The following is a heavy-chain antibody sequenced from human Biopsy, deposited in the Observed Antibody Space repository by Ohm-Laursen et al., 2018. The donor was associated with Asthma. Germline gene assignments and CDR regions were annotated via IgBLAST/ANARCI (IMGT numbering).Heavy chain of an antibody. CDR1: GDAMSTSGSY. J-gene: IGHJ2*01. CDR2: TNERGVT. CDR3: ARVPTTLRYFDL. Sequence: SDTLSLTCIVSGDAMSTSGSYWGWIRQSPGKGLGWIGETNERGVTNNNPSLKSRVIISIDTYWNRVSLKLTSVTAADTAVYYCARVPTTLRYFDLWGRGTLVTVSS. D-gene: IGHD2-15*01. V-gene: IGHV4-39*07.